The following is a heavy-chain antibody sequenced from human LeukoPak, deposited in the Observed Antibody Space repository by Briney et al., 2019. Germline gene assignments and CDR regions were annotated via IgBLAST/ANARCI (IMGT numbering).Heavy chain of an antibody. V-gene: IGHV3-66*01. CDR3: ERAGPGIGDY. D-gene: IGHD3-10*01. CDR2: IYRGGIT. CDR1: GFTLISTY. J-gene: IGHJ4*02. Sequence: GGSLRLSCAASGFTLISTYLSWVRQSPGKGLEWVSVIYRGGITYYADSTKGRFTISRDISKSTVYLQMNSLRAEDTAVYYCERAGPGIGDYWGQGTLVTVSS.